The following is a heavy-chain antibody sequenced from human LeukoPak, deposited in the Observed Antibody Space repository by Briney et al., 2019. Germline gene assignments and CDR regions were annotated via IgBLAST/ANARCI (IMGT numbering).Heavy chain of an antibody. D-gene: IGHD5-18*01. Sequence: PSETLSLTCSVSGDSITGYYWGWIRQPPGKGLEWIGNIYYTGNTYYNSSLKSRVTISVDTSKNQFSLKLSSVTAAHTAVYYCARGRRGYSYGRDYYYYYMDVWGKGTTVTVSS. V-gene: IGHV4-39*07. J-gene: IGHJ6*03. CDR3: ARGRRGYSYGRDYYYYYMDV. CDR1: GDSITGYY. CDR2: IYYTGNT.